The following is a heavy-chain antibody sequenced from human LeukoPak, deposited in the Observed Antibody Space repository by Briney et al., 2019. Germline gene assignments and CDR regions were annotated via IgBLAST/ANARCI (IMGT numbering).Heavy chain of an antibody. CDR1: GYTFTGYY. V-gene: IGHV1-2*02. CDR2: INPNSGGT. Sequence: ASVKVSCKASGYTFTGYYMHWVRQAPGQGLEWMGWINPNSGGTNYAQKFQGRVTMTRDTSISTAYMELSRLRSDDTAVYYCASVIGEVKNWFDPWGQGTLVTVSS. D-gene: IGHD7-27*01. J-gene: IGHJ5*02. CDR3: ASVIGEVKNWFDP.